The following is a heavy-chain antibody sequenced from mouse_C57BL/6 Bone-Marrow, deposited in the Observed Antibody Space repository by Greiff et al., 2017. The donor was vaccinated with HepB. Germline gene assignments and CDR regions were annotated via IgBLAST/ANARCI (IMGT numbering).Heavy chain of an antibody. CDR1: GYTFTSYW. CDR3: ARKDYSNTGGYFDV. J-gene: IGHJ1*03. D-gene: IGHD2-5*01. CDR2: IHPNSGST. Sequence: QVQLQQPGAELVKPGASVKLSCKASGYTFTSYWMHWVKQRPGQGLEWIGMIHPNSGSTNYNEKFKSKATLTVDKSSSTAYMQLSSLTSEDSAVYYCARKDYSNTGGYFDVWGTGTTLTVSS. V-gene: IGHV1-64*01.